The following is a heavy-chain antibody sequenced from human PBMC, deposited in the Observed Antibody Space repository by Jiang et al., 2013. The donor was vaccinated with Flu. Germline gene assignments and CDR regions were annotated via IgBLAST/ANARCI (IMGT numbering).Heavy chain of an antibody. V-gene: IGHV3-23*01. D-gene: IGHD2-15*01. J-gene: IGHJ4*02. CDR2: ISGSGGST. CDR3: AKTGFVVVVAAIPYYFDY. Sequence: GLVQPEGSLRLSCAASGFTFSSYAMSWVRQAPGKGLEWVSAISGSGGSTYYADSVKGRFTISRDNSKNTLYLQMNSLRAEDTAVYYCAKTGFVVVVAAIPYYFDYWGQGTLVTVSS. CDR1: GFTFSSYA.